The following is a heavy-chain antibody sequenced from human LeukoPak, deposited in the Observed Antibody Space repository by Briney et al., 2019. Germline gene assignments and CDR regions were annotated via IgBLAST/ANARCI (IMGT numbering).Heavy chain of an antibody. Sequence: SETLSHTCTVSGDSIRSFFWSWIRQSPGKGLEWIGFFYYAGSTNYNPSLKSRVAISVDTSKNQLSLNLSSVTAADTALYYCARLPSAGHGYFEDWGQGALVTVSS. CDR2: FYYAGST. J-gene: IGHJ4*02. CDR3: ARLPSAGHGYFED. D-gene: IGHD4-17*01. V-gene: IGHV4-59*01. CDR1: GDSIRSFF.